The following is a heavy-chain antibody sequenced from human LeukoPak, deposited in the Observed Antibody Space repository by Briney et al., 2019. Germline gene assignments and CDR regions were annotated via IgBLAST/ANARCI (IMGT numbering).Heavy chain of an antibody. Sequence: SETLSLTCTVSGGSISSSSDYWGWIRQAPGKGLEWIGSFFVSGSTHYNPSLRSRATLFVDTSKNQFSLKLTSMTAADAATNFCARQFATAAADTRGYFDYWGQGTVVAVSS. V-gene: IGHV4-39*01. D-gene: IGHD6-25*01. CDR2: FFVSGST. CDR3: ARQFATAAADTRGYFDY. CDR1: GGSISSSSDY. J-gene: IGHJ4*02.